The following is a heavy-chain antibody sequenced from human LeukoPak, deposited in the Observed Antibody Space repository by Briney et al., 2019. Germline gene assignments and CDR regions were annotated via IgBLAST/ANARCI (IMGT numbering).Heavy chain of an antibody. V-gene: IGHV1-2*04. J-gene: IGHJ3*02. D-gene: IGHD6-19*01. CDR1: GYTFTGYY. CDR2: INPNSGGT. Sequence: EASVKVSCKASGYTFTGYYMHWVRQAPGQGLEWMGWINPNSGGTNYAQKFQGWVTMTRDTSISTAYMELSRLRSDDTAVYYCARGSPIAVAGTDIGAFDIWGQGTMVTVSS. CDR3: ARGSPIAVAGTDIGAFDI.